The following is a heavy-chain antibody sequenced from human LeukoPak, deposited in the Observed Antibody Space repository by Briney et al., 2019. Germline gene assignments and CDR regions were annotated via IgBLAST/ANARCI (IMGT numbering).Heavy chain of an antibody. Sequence: GASVKVSCKASGYTFTSYGISWVRQAPGQGLEWMGWISAYNGNTNYAQKFQGRVTMTTDTSTSTVYMELRSLRSDDTAVYHCARDRGWELGYCTGGSCYDENWFDPWGQGTLVTVSS. J-gene: IGHJ5*02. D-gene: IGHD2-15*01. CDR1: GYTFTSYG. V-gene: IGHV1-18*01. CDR3: ARDRGWELGYCTGGSCYDENWFDP. CDR2: ISAYNGNT.